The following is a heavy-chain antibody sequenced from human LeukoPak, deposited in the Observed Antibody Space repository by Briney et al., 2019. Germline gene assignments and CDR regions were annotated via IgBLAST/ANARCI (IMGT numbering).Heavy chain of an antibody. CDR3: ARNLYGDYAAFDY. CDR1: GFTFSSYA. V-gene: IGHV3-30-3*01. Sequence: GGSLRLSCAASGFTFSSYAMHWVRQAPGKGLEWVAVISYDGSNKYYADSVRGRFTISRDNSKNTLYLQMNSLRAEDTAVYYCARNLYGDYAAFDYWGQGTLVTVSS. D-gene: IGHD4-17*01. CDR2: ISYDGSNK. J-gene: IGHJ4*02.